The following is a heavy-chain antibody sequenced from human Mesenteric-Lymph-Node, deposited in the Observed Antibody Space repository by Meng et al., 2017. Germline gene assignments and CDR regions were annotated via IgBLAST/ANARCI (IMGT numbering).Heavy chain of an antibody. V-gene: IGHV4-39*07. J-gene: IGHJ4*02. Sequence: ESLKISCSVSGGFINSGRYYWGWIRQPPGKGLEWIGNLYYNGDTYYSPSLKSRDTISRDTSKNQLSLKLTSVTAADTAVYYCARFTSGYNNRYLDYWGQGTLVTVSS. CDR3: ARFTSGYNNRYLDY. D-gene: IGHD5-18*01. CDR2: LYYNGDT. CDR1: GGFINSGRYY.